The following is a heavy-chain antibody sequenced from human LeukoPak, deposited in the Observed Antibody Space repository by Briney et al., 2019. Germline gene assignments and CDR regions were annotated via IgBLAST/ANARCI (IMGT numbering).Heavy chain of an antibody. V-gene: IGHV3-74*01. CDR2: IKSDGSNT. J-gene: IGHJ6*02. CDR3: AKVLWFGSRYGMDV. Sequence: GGSLRLSCAGAGFTFSNYWMHWVRQVPGKGLVWVSRIKSDGSNTDYAESVKGRFTISRDNAKNSLYLQMNSLRAEDTALYYCAKVLWFGSRYGMDVWGQGTTVTV. D-gene: IGHD3-10*01. CDR1: GFTFSNYW.